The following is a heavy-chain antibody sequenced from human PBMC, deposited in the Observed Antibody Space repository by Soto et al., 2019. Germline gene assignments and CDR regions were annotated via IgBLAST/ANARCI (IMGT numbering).Heavy chain of an antibody. CDR3: AREGGEEWIDYYYYGMDV. J-gene: IGHJ6*02. CDR1: GFSFSSCG. V-gene: IGHV3-33*08. CDR2: IWHDASHE. Sequence: HPWGSLRLSCVGSGFSFSSCGMHWVRQAPGKGLECVAVIWHDASHEYYADSVQGRFTISRDNSKHLLYLQMNSLRAEDTAVYYCAREGGEEWIDYYYYGMDVWGHGTTVTVSS. D-gene: IGHD3-3*01.